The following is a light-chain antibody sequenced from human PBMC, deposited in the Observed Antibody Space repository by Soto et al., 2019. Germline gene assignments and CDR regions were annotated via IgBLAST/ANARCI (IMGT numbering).Light chain of an antibody. Sequence: DIQMTQSPSTLSASVGDRVTITCRASQSIGTWLAWYQQKPGKAPKLLIYKASSLESGVPSRFSGSGPGTEFTLTIRSLQPDDFATYYCQQYDTYAPFGGGTEVEI. CDR3: QQYDTYAP. CDR1: QSIGTW. V-gene: IGKV1-5*03. CDR2: KAS. J-gene: IGKJ4*02.